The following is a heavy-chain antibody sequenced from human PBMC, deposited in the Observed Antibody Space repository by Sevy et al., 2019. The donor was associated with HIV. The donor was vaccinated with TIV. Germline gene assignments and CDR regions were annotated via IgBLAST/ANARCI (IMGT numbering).Heavy chain of an antibody. Sequence: SETLSLTCAVYGGSFSGYFWNWIRQSPGKGLEWIGEINHTGTRKYNPSLKSRVTISVDASKNQLSLLLSSVTAADTAIYYCARGRQAYVVVVPSTVPFDYWGQGTLVTVSS. CDR1: GGSFSGYF. D-gene: IGHD2-2*01. CDR3: ARGRQAYVVVVPSTVPFDY. J-gene: IGHJ4*02. CDR2: INHTGTR. V-gene: IGHV4-34*01.